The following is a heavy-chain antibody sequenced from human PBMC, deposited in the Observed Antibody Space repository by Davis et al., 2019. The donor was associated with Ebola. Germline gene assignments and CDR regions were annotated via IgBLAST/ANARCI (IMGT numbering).Heavy chain of an antibody. D-gene: IGHD4-17*01. CDR1: GGTFSSYA. CDR2: IIPILGIA. Sequence: AASVKVSCKASGGTFSSYAISWVRQAPGQGLEWMGRIIPILGIANYAQKFQGRVTITADKSTSTAYMELSSLRSEDTAVYYCARDNYYGDYVGAFDIWGQGTMVTVSS. V-gene: IGHV1-69*04. J-gene: IGHJ3*02. CDR3: ARDNYYGDYVGAFDI.